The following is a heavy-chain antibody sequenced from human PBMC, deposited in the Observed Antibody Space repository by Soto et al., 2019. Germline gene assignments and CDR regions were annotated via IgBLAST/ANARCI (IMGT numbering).Heavy chain of an antibody. CDR2: IGGGGNTP. CDR1: GFTFSSYA. CDR3: AKDALRDYDLLTGDTTAMFGR. D-gene: IGHD3-9*01. Sequence: EVQLLESGGGLVQPGGSLRLSCAASGFTFSSYAMSWVRQAPGSGLEWVSTIGGGGNTPYYADSVKGRFTISRDNSQNTLYVQMNSLRVDDTAVYYCAKDALRDYDLLTGDTTAMFGRRGQGTMLSVSS. V-gene: IGHV3-23*01. J-gene: IGHJ3*01.